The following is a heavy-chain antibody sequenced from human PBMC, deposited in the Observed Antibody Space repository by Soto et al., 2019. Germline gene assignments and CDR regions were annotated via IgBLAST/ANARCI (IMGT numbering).Heavy chain of an antibody. J-gene: IGHJ4*02. D-gene: IGHD3-22*01. CDR3: AKDAPGSGWLTDY. Sequence: GGSLRLSCAASGFTFSIYAMSWVRQAPGKWLEWVSTIGGSGGGASYADIVRGRFTISRDNSQNTLYLQMNSLRAEDTAVYYCAKDAPGSGWLTDYWGQGXLVTVYS. CDR1: GFTFSIYA. V-gene: IGHV3-23*01. CDR2: IGGSGGGA.